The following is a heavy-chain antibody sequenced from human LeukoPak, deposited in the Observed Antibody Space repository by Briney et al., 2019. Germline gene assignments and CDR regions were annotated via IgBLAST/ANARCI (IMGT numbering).Heavy chain of an antibody. V-gene: IGHV3-48*01. CDR1: GFTFSSYS. CDR3: ARSVATYEQWLTRGLDY. CDR2: ISSSSSTI. Sequence: GGSLRLSCAASGFTFSSYSMNWVRQAPGKGLEWVSYISSSSSTIHYADSVKGRFTISRDNAKNSLYLQMNSLRAEDTAVYYCARSVATYEQWLTRGLDYWGQGTLVTVSS. D-gene: IGHD6-19*01. J-gene: IGHJ4*02.